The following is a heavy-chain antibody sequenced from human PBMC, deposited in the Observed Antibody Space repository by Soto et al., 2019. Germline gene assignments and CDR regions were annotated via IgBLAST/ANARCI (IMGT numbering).Heavy chain of an antibody. Sequence: ASVKVSCKASGYTFTSYDINWVRQATGQGLEWMGWMNPNSGNTGYAQKFQGRVTMTRNTSISTAYMKLSSLRSEDTAVYYCAIQPYYYDSSGYYLNYGMDVWGQGTTVTVSS. CDR2: MNPNSGNT. V-gene: IGHV1-8*01. J-gene: IGHJ6*02. CDR1: GYTFTSYD. CDR3: AIQPYYYDSSGYYLNYGMDV. D-gene: IGHD3-22*01.